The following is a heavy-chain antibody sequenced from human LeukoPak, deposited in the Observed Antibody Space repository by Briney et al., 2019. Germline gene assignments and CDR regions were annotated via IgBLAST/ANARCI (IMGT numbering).Heavy chain of an antibody. CDR2: ISGSGSAI. Sequence: GGSLRLSCAASGFTFSSYEMSWVRQATGKGLEWVSYISGSGSAIYYADSVKGRFTISRDNAKNSLYLQMNSLRAEDTAVYYCAELGITMIRGVWGKGTTVTISS. J-gene: IGHJ6*04. CDR3: AELGITMIRGV. V-gene: IGHV3-48*03. D-gene: IGHD3-10*01. CDR1: GFTFSSYE.